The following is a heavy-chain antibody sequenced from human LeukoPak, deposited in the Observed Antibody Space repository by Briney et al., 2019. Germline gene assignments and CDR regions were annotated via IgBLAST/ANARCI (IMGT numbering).Heavy chain of an antibody. D-gene: IGHD6-19*01. CDR3: ARGLYSSGWSPNDY. CDR2: INDGGSIT. V-gene: IGHV3-23*01. CDR1: GFTFDDYG. Sequence: PGGSLRLSCAASGFTFDDYGMTWVRQAPGKGLEWVSTINDGGSITYYADSVKGRFTISRDNSKNTLYLQMNSLRAEDTAVYYCARGLYSSGWSPNDYWGQGTLVTVSS. J-gene: IGHJ4*02.